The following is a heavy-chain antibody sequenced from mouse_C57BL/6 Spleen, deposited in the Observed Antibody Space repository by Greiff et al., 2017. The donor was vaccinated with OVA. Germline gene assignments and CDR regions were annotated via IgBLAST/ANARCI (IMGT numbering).Heavy chain of an antibody. J-gene: IGHJ2*01. Sequence: EVQLVESGGGLVKPGGSLKLSCAASGFTFSDYGMHWVRQAPEKGLEWVAYISSGSSTIYYADTVKGRFTISRDNAKNTLFLQMTSLRSEDTAMYYCARRFGYYGSSYFDYWGQGTTLTVSS. CDR3: ARRFGYYGSSYFDY. CDR1: GFTFSDYG. D-gene: IGHD1-1*01. CDR2: ISSGSSTI. V-gene: IGHV5-17*01.